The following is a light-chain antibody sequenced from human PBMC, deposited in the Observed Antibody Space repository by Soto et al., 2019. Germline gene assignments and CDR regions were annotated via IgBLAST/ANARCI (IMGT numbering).Light chain of an antibody. CDR1: QDISSY. J-gene: IGKJ4*01. CDR3: QQYDNLPRLT. V-gene: IGKV1-33*01. Sequence: DIQMTQSPSSLSASVGDRVTITCQASQDISSYLNWYQQKPGKAPKLLIYGASNLETGVPPRFSGSGSGTDFTFTISSLQPKDIATYYCQQYDNLPRLTFGGGTKVEIK. CDR2: GAS.